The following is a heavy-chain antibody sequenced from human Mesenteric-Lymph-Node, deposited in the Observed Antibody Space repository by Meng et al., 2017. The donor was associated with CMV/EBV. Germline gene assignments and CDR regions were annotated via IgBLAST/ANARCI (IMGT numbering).Heavy chain of an antibody. J-gene: IGHJ4*02. D-gene: IGHD7-27*01. CDR1: GSISSGDYD. CDR2: IYYSGST. V-gene: IGHV4-30-4*08. Sequence: GSISSGDYDWSWIRQPPGKGLEWIGYIYYSGSTYYHPSLRSRVTISVDTSKNQFSLKLNSVTAADTAVYYCARETAWAKWGYGVVDYWGQGTLVTVSS. CDR3: ARETAWAKWGYGVVDY.